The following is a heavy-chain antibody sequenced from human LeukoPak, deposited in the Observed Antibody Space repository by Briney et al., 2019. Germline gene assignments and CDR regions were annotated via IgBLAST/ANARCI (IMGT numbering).Heavy chain of an antibody. CDR3: VPDDWFDP. D-gene: IGHD1-14*01. CDR1: GFTFSSYY. J-gene: IGHJ5*02. CDR2: TNTDGSST. Sequence: GGSLRLSCAASGFTFSSYYMHWVRQAPGKGLVWVSRTNTDGSSTTYADSVKGRFTISRDNAKNTLYLQTNSLRAEDTAVYYCVPDDWFDPWGQGTLVTVSS. V-gene: IGHV3-74*01.